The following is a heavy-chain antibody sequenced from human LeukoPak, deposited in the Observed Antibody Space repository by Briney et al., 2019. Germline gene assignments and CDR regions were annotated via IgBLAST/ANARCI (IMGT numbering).Heavy chain of an antibody. D-gene: IGHD3-22*01. J-gene: IGHJ4*02. CDR2: TSGTGRTT. CDR3: AKGTSGGYDSSGYYFDN. V-gene: IGHV3-23*01. Sequence: GGSQRLSYPLSEFPFTSYAIIFLRQAPGKGLEWVSATSGTGRTTYYADSVKGRFTISRDNSKNTLYLQMNSLSAEDTAVYYCAKGTSGGYDSSGYYFDNWGQGTLVTVSS. CDR1: EFPFTSYA.